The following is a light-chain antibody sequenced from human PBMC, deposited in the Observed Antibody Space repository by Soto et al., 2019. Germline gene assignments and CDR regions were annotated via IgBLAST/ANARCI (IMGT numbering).Light chain of an antibody. CDR1: SSDVGGYNY. Sequence: QSALTQPASVYGSPGQSITISCTGTSSDVGGYNYVSWYQQHPGKAPKLMIYDVTTRPSGVSNRFSGSKSGNMASLTISGLQAEDEADYYCSSYTSSSTYVFGTGTQLTVL. V-gene: IGLV2-14*01. CDR2: DVT. CDR3: SSYTSSSTYV. J-gene: IGLJ1*01.